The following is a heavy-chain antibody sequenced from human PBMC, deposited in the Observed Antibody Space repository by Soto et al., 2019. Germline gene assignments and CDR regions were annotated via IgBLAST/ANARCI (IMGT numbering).Heavy chain of an antibody. J-gene: IGHJ4*02. Sequence: SETLSLTCAVYGGSFSGYYWSWIRQPPGKGLEWIGEVNHSGSTNYNPSLKSRVTISVDTSKNQFSLKLSSVTAADTAVYYCARVVSNYESDYWGQGTLVTVSS. D-gene: IGHD4-4*01. CDR3: ARVVSNYESDY. V-gene: IGHV4-34*01. CDR2: VNHSGST. CDR1: GGSFSGYY.